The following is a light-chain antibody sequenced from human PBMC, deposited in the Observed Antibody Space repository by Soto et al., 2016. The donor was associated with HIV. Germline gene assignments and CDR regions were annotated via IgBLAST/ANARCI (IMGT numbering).Light chain of an antibody. CDR1: SLRIYY. V-gene: IGLV3-19*01. Sequence: SSELTQDPAVSVALGQTVRITCQGDSLRIYYATWYQQKPGQAPVLVMYGRDHRPSWIPDRFSGSSSGNTASLTITGAQAEDEADYYCNSRXTGDNYVVFGGGTKLTVL. CDR2: GRD. CDR3: NSRXTGDNYVV. J-gene: IGLJ2*01.